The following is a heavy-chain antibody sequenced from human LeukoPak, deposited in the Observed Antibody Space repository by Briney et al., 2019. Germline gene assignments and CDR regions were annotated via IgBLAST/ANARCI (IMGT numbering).Heavy chain of an antibody. CDR3: AKDRFGSSWYFDY. V-gene: IGHV3-23*01. CDR2: ISGSGGST. J-gene: IGHJ4*02. CDR1: GFSFSDYW. Sequence: GGSLRLSCAASGFSFSDYWMHWVRQAPGKGLEWVSAISGSGGSTYYADSVKGRFTISRDNSKNTLYLQMNSLRAEDTAVYYCAKDRFGSSWYFDYWGQGTLVTVSS. D-gene: IGHD6-13*01.